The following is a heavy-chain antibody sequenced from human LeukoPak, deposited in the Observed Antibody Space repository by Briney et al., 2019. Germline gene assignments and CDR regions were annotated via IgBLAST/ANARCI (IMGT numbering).Heavy chain of an antibody. D-gene: IGHD2-15*01. CDR1: GGSISSSSYY. Sequence: SETLSLTCTVSGGSISSSSYYWGWIRQPPGKGLEWIGSIYYSGSTYYNPSLKSRVTISVDTSKNQFSLKLSSVTAADTAVYYCARAHKGVVVVAATGAFDIGGQGTMVTVSS. CDR3: ARAHKGVVVVAATGAFDI. J-gene: IGHJ3*02. CDR2: IYYSGST. V-gene: IGHV4-39*01.